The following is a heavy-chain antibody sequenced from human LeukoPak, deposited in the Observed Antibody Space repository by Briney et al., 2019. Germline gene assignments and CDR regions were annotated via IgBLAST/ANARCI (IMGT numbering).Heavy chain of an antibody. D-gene: IGHD1-1*01. CDR1: GFTFSS. Sequence: PGGSLRLSCAASGFTFSSMNWVRQAPGKGLEWVSSINSRSSYVYYADSVKGRFTISRDNSKNTLYLQMNSLRAEDTAVYYCAKDLEGVYDAFDIWGQGTMVTVSS. V-gene: IGHV3-21*01. CDR2: INSRSSYV. CDR3: AKDLEGVYDAFDI. J-gene: IGHJ3*02.